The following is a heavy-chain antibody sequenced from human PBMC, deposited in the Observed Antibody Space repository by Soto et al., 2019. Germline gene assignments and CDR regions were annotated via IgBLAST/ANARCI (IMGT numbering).Heavy chain of an antibody. CDR1: GYTFSNYA. CDR3: ARAPRSSGYYHYAMDV. J-gene: IGHJ6*02. D-gene: IGHD3-9*01. V-gene: IGHV1-3*01. Sequence: QVQLVQSGAEVKKTGASVTVSCEASGYTFSNYAIHWVRQAPGQRLEWMAWINAGTGDTKYSQNFQGRVTITRDTSASTAYMDLIILRSEDTAVYYCARAPRSSGYYHYAMDVWGQGTTVTVS. CDR2: INAGTGDT.